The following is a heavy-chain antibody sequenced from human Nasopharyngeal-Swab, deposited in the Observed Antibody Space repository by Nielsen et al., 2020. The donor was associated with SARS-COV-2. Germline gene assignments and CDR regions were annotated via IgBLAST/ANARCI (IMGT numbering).Heavy chain of an antibody. J-gene: IGHJ6*02. CDR1: GFTFSDYY. CDR2: ISSSGSTI. V-gene: IGHV3-11*01. D-gene: IGHD1-1*01. CDR3: ANTGTTRYYYYGMDV. Sequence: GESLKISCAASGFTFSDYYMSWLRQAPGKGLEWVSYISSSGSTIYYADSVKGRFTISRDNAKNSLYLQMNSLRAEDTAVYYCANTGTTRYYYYGMDVWGQGTTVTVSS.